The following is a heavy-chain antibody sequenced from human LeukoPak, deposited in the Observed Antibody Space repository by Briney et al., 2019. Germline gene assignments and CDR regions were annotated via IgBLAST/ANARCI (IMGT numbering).Heavy chain of an antibody. D-gene: IGHD2-21*02. CDR1: GLTFSSYA. Sequence: GGSLRLSCAASGLTFSSYAMHWVRQAPGKGLEWVAVISYDGSNKYYADSVKGRFTISRDNSKNTLYLQMNSLRVEDTAVYYCARVGVTAFDIWGQGTMVTVSS. CDR3: ARVGVTAFDI. CDR2: ISYDGSNK. V-gene: IGHV3-30*04. J-gene: IGHJ3*02.